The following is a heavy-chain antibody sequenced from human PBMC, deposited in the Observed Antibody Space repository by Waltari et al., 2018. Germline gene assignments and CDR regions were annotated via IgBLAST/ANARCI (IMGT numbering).Heavy chain of an antibody. CDR1: GYTFTDYY. J-gene: IGHJ4*02. D-gene: IGHD6-13*01. V-gene: IGHV1-69-2*01. CDR3: ATLSVGIAAAGTGY. CDR2: VIPEEDET. Sequence: EVQLVQSGAEVKKPGATVKISCKVSGYTFTDYYMHWVQQAPGKGLEWMGLVIPEEDETIDAEKFQGRVTITAYTSTDTAYMELSSLRSEETAVYYCATLSVGIAAAGTGYWGQGTLVTVSS.